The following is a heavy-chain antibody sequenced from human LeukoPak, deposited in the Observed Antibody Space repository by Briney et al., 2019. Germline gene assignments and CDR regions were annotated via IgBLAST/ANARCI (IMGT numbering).Heavy chain of an antibody. CDR1: GGTFSSYT. V-gene: IGHV1-69*02. CDR3: ARQGGGSYDY. CDR2: IIPILGIA. Sequence: ASVKVSCKASGGTFSSYTISWVRQAPGQGLEWMGRIIPILGIANYAQKLQGRVTMTTDTSTSTAYMELRSLRSDDTAVYYCARQGGGSYDYWGQGTLVTVSS. D-gene: IGHD1-26*01. J-gene: IGHJ4*02.